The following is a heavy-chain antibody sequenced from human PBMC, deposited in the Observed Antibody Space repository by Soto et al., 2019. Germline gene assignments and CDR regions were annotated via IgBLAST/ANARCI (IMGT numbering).Heavy chain of an antibody. CDR2: IIPILGIA. J-gene: IGHJ4*02. V-gene: IGHV1-69*02. D-gene: IGHD2-2*01. CDR1: GGTFSSYT. Sequence: GASVKVSCKASGGTFSSYTFSWVRQAPGQGLEWMGRIIPILGIADYAQKFQGRVTITADKSTSTAYMELSSLRSEDTAVYYCARRGYCISTSCYDIYYDYWGQGTLVTVSS. CDR3: ARRGYCISTSCYDIYYDY.